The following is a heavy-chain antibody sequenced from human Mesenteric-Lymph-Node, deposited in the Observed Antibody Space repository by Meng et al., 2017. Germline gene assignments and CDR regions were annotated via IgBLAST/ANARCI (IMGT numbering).Heavy chain of an antibody. CDR1: GGSISGFF. CDR2: IHDSGST. V-gene: IGHV4-59*01. J-gene: IGHJ5*02. D-gene: IGHD6-13*01. CDR3: LRGGRREYEGASSNGWYGWFDP. Sequence: SETLSLTCTVSGGSISGFFWNWIRQSPEKGVEWIGYIHDSGSTKYNPSLESRVTMSADTAKSQFSLKLKSVTAADTAVYYCLRGGRREYEGASSNGWYGWFDPWGQGTLVTVSS.